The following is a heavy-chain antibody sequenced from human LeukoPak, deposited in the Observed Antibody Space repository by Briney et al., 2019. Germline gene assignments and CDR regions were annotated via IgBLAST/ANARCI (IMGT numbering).Heavy chain of an antibody. Sequence: SETLSLTCTVSGGSISSSSYYWGCIRQPPGKGLEWIGSIYYSGSTYYNPSLKSRVTISVDTSKNQFSLKLSSVTAADTAVYYCASLMITFGAVIERHPYYFDYWGQGTLVTVSS. D-gene: IGHD3-16*02. CDR3: ASLMITFGAVIERHPYYFDY. J-gene: IGHJ4*02. CDR2: IYYSGST. CDR1: GGSISSSSYY. V-gene: IGHV4-39*07.